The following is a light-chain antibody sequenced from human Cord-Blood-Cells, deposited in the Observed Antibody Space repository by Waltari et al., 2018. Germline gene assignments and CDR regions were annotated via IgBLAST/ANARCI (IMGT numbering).Light chain of an antibody. CDR3: SSYTSSSTPYV. CDR1: SSDVGGYNY. CDR2: DVS. Sequence: QSALTQPASVSGSPGQSITISCTGTSSDVGGYNYVSWYPHHPGKAPKLMIYDVSKRPSGVSNRFSGSKSGNTASLTISGLQAEDEADYYCSSYTSSSTPYVFGTGTKVTVL. J-gene: IGLJ1*01. V-gene: IGLV2-14*03.